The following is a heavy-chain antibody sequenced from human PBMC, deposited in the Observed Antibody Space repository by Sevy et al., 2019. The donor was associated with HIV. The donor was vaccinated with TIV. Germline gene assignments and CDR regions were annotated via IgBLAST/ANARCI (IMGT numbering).Heavy chain of an antibody. CDR2: IRYDGSNK. V-gene: IGHV3-33*01. CDR3: ARGPQYSSSWYLDY. D-gene: IGHD6-13*01. CDR1: GFTFSSYG. Sequence: GGSLRLSCAASGFTFSSYGMHWVRQAPGKGLEWVAVIRYDGSNKYYADSVKGRFTISRDNSKNTLYLQMNSLRAEDMAVYYCARGPQYSSSWYLDYWGQGTLVTVSS. J-gene: IGHJ4*02.